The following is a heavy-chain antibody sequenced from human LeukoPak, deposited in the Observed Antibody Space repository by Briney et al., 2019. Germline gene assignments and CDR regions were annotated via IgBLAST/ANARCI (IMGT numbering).Heavy chain of an antibody. V-gene: IGHV4-30-2*01. Sequence: SETLSLTCTVSGGSISSGGYYWSWIRQPPGKGLEWIGYIYHSGSTYYNPSLKSRVTISVDRSKNQFSLKLSSVTAADTAVYYCAGGRWRQLLILPHFDFWGQGTLVTVSS. CDR1: GGSISSGGYY. D-gene: IGHD2-15*01. CDR2: IYHSGST. CDR3: AGGRWRQLLILPHFDF. J-gene: IGHJ4*02.